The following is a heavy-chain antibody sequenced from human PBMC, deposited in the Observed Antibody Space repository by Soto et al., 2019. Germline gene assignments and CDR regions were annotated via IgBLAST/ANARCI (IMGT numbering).Heavy chain of an antibody. J-gene: IGHJ5*02. V-gene: IGHV2-5*02. Sequence: QITLKESGPPLVKPTQTLTLTCTFSGFSLSTSGVGVGWIRQPPGKALEWLALIYWADDKRYSPSLKNRLTITKDTSKNQVVLTMTNMDPVDTATYYCEHRSRDSGEFDPWGQGTLVTVSS. CDR2: IYWADDK. CDR1: GFSLSTSGVG. CDR3: EHRSRDSGEFDP. D-gene: IGHD3-10*01.